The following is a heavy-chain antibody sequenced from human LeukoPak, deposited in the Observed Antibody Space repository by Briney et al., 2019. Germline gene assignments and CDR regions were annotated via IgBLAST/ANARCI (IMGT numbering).Heavy chain of an antibody. V-gene: IGHV4-61*02. Sequence: SQTLSLTCTVSRGSISSGSYYWSWIRQPAGKELEWIGRIYTTGSTNYSPSLKSRVTISADTSKNQFSLKLSSVTAADTAVYYCAREMGEGSSSWPYYPYYMDVWGKGTTVTISS. CDR1: RGSISSGSYY. J-gene: IGHJ6*03. CDR2: IYTTGST. D-gene: IGHD6-13*01. CDR3: AREMGEGSSSWPYYPYYMDV.